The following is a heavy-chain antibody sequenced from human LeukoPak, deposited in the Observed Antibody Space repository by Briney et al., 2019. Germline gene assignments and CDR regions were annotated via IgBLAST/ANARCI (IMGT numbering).Heavy chain of an antibody. D-gene: IGHD3-16*01. V-gene: IGHV3-21*01. CDR1: GFTFSSYS. Sequence: GGSLRLSCAASGFTFSSYSMNWVRQAPGKGLEWVSSISSSSSYIYYADSVKGRFTISRDNAKNSLYLQMNSLRAEDTAVYYCASILGIESYYYYMDVWGKGTTVTVSS. CDR3: ASILGIESYYYYMDV. J-gene: IGHJ6*03. CDR2: ISSSSSYI.